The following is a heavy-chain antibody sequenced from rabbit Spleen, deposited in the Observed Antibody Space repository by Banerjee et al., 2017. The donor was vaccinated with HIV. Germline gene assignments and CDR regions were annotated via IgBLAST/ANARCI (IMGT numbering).Heavy chain of an antibody. Sequence: QSLGESGGDLVKPGASLTLTCTASGVSFSFNSYMCWVRQAPGKGLEWIACIDIGDSGFTYFASWAKGRFTISKTSSTTVDLTMTSLTAADTATYFCARDLAGVIGWNFNLWGQGTLVTVS. V-gene: IGHV1S40*01. J-gene: IGHJ4*01. CDR2: IDIGDSGFT. CDR1: GVSFSFNSY. CDR3: ARDLAGVIGWNFNL. D-gene: IGHD4-1*01.